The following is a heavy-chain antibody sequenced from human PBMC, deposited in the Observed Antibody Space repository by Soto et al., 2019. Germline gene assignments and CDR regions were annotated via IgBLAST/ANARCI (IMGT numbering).Heavy chain of an antibody. J-gene: IGHJ5*02. D-gene: IGHD3-9*01. CDR3: ARRDHVLTGYSNWFGP. V-gene: IGHV5-51*01. Sequence: HGESLKISCKASPYSFTSYWTGWVRQMPGNAQEWMGIIYPGDSDTSYSTSFQGQVTISADQSVSTAYLQWRRLKASETAMYYCARRDHVLTGYSNWFGPWGQGTLVVVSS. CDR2: IYPGDSDT. CDR1: PYSFTSYW.